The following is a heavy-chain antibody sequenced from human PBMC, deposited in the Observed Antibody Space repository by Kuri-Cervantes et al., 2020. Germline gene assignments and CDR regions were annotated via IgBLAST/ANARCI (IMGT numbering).Heavy chain of an antibody. J-gene: IGHJ5*02. CDR2: INHSGST. CDR1: GGSFSGYY. CDR3: ARGMVAVRPHWFDP. D-gene: IGHD2-15*01. Sequence: SETLSLSCAVSGGSFSGYYWSWIRQPPGKGLEWIGEINHSGSTYYNPSLKSLVTISVDTSKNQFSLKLSSVAAADTAVYYCARGMVAVRPHWFDPWGQGTIVTVSS. V-gene: IGHV4-34*09.